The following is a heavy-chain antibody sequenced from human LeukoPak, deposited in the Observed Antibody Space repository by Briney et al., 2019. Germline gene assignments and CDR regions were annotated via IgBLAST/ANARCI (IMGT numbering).Heavy chain of an antibody. CDR3: AREGDSSGWYIMRYYYYGMDV. Sequence: ASVKVSCKASGYIFTSYPIHWVRQAPGQRLEWMGWISAYNGNTNYAQKLQGRVTMTTDTSTSTAYMELRSLRSDDTAVYYCAREGDSSGWYIMRYYYYGMDVWGQGTTVTVSS. V-gene: IGHV1-18*01. J-gene: IGHJ6*02. D-gene: IGHD6-19*01. CDR1: GYIFTSYP. CDR2: ISAYNGNT.